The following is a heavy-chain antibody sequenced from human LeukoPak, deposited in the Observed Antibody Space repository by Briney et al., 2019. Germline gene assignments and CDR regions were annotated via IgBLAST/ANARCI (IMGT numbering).Heavy chain of an antibody. Sequence: GESLKISCKGSGYSFTSYWIAWVRQMPGKGLERMGIVYPGDSNTRYSPSFEGQVTISADKSMNTAYLQWSSLKASDTAMYYCARNRGDNTFDYWGQGTLVTVSS. D-gene: IGHD3-10*01. CDR1: GYSFTSYW. CDR2: VYPGDSNT. V-gene: IGHV5-51*01. CDR3: ARNRGDNTFDY. J-gene: IGHJ4*02.